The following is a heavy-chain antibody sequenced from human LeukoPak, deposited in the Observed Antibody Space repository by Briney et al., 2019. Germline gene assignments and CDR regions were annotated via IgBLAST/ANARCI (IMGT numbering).Heavy chain of an antibody. D-gene: IGHD6-13*01. J-gene: IGHJ6*03. CDR3: AKGSTRYSSYYYYYMDV. CDR1: GFTFDDYA. CDR2: ISWDGGST. Sequence: GGSLRLSCTAAGFTFDDYAMHWVRQAPGKGLEWVSLISWDGGSTYYAVSVKGRFTISRDNSKNSLYLQMNSLRAEDTALYYCAKGSTRYSSYYYYYMDVWGKGTTVTVSS. V-gene: IGHV3-43D*03.